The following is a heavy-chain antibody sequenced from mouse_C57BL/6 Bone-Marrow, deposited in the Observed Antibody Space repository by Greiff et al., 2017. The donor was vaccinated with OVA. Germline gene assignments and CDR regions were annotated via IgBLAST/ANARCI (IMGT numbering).Heavy chain of an antibody. CDR3: ARETAY. CDR1: GYTFTSYG. CDR2: IYTRSGNN. V-gene: IGHV1-81*01. J-gene: IGHJ3*01. Sequence: VQLQQSGAELARPGASVKLSCKASGYTFTSYGISWVKQRTGQGLEWIGEIYTRSGNNYYNEKFKGKVTLTADKSSSTANMELRSRTSEDSAGYVGARETAYWGQGTLVTVSA.